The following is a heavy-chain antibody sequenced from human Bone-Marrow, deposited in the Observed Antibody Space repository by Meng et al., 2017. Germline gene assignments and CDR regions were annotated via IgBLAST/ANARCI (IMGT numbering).Heavy chain of an antibody. CDR1: GYPFTNYD. Sequence: QVQLVQSGAEVKKPGASVTLSCKASGYPFTNYDINWVRQATGQGLEWMGWMNPNSGNTGYAQKFQGRVTMTRSTSTSTAHMELSSLRSEDTAVYYCARMRSGYDIEYWGQGTLVTVSS. CDR3: ARMRSGYDIEY. CDR2: MNPNSGNT. D-gene: IGHD3-3*01. J-gene: IGHJ4*02. V-gene: IGHV1-8*01.